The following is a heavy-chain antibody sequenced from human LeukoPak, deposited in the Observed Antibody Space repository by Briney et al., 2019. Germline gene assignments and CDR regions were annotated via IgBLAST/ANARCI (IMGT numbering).Heavy chain of an antibody. J-gene: IGHJ6*04. CDR3: AELGITMTGGV. CDR2: ISTTSSTI. D-gene: IGHD3-10*02. CDR1: GFTFSTYS. V-gene: IGHV3-48*04. Sequence: PGGSLRLSCAASGFTFSTYSMNWVRQAPGKGLEWVSYISTTSSTIYYADSVKGRFTFSRDNAKNSLYLQMNSLTAEDTAVYYCAELGITMTGGVWGKGTTVTISS.